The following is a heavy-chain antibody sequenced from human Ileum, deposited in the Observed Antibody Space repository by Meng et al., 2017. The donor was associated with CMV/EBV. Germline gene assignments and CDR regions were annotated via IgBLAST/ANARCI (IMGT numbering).Heavy chain of an antibody. CDR3: AKGRYSSGWYYFDY. D-gene: IGHD6-19*01. Sequence: GGSLRLSCAASGFTFSSYGMHWVRQAPGKGLEWVAFIRYDGSNKYYADSVKGRFTISRDNSKNTLYLQMNSLRAEDTAVYYCAKGRYSSGWYYFDYWGQGKQVTIDS. J-gene: IGHJ4*02. CDR1: GFTFSSYG. V-gene: IGHV3-30*02. CDR2: IRYDGSNK.